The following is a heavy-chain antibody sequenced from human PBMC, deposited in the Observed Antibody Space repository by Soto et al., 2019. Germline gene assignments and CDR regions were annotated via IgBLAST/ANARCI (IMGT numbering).Heavy chain of an antibody. CDR2: ISAYNGNT. J-gene: IGHJ5*02. D-gene: IGHD3-16*01. CDR3: ARFWSGPVWNWCDP. Sequence: QVQLVQSGAEVKKPGASVKVSCKASGYTFTSYGISWVRQAPGQGLEWMGWISAYNGNTNYAQKLQCRVTMTTDTSTSRAYMELRSLRSDDTAVFYCARFWSGPVWNWCDPLGQGTLVTVSS. CDR1: GYTFTSYG. V-gene: IGHV1-18*04.